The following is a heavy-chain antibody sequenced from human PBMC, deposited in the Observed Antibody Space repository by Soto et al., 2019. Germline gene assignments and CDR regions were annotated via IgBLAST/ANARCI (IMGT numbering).Heavy chain of an antibody. CDR1: GYTFTSYG. CDR2: ISAYNGNT. V-gene: IGHV1-18*01. CDR3: XXXXXXXXXXGLD. J-gene: IGHJ4*02. Sequence: QVQLVQSGAEVKKPGASVKVSCKASGYTFTSYGISWVRQAXXXXXEWMGLISAYNGNTNYAQKLQGRVTMTTDTXXXXXXXXXXXXXXXXXXXXXXXXXXXXXXXXGLDWGQGTLVTVSS. D-gene: IGHD6-19*01.